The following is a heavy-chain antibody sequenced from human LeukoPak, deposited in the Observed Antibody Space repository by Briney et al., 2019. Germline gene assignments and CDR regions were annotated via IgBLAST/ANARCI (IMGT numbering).Heavy chain of an antibody. CDR2: ISAYNGNT. CDR1: GYTFTNYG. D-gene: IGHD3-22*01. J-gene: IGHJ4*02. Sequence: SVKVSCKASGYTFTNYGISWVRQAPGQELEWMGWISAYNGNTNYAQKLQGRVTMTTDTSTSTAYMELRSLRSDDTAVYYCARDSYYYDSSGATDYWGQGTLVTVSS. V-gene: IGHV1-18*01. CDR3: ARDSYYYDSSGATDY.